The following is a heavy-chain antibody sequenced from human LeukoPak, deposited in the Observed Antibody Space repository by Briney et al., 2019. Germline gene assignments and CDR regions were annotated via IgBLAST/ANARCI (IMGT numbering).Heavy chain of an antibody. CDR1: GGSISSYY. V-gene: IGHV4-4*09. J-gene: IGHJ4*01. Sequence: KPSEPLSFTGTSSGGSISSYYWSWIRQPPGRVLGWFGFIDTSGSTNYTPSLKSRVTISVDTSKNQFSLKLSSVSAADTAVYYCARHRYCSGGSCYSSPRGYFDYWGHETLVTVSS. D-gene: IGHD2-15*01. CDR3: ARHRYCSGGSCYSSPRGYFDY. CDR2: IDTSGST.